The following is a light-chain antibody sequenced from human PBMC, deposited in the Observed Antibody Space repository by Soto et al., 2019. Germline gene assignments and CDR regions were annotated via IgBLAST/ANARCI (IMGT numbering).Light chain of an antibody. CDR2: DAS. V-gene: IGKV3-11*01. CDR3: QKAASFPLT. J-gene: IGKJ5*01. Sequence: EIVLTQSPVTLTLSRGERATLSCRASQSVSNYLTWYQQKPGQAPRILIYDASKRATGIPDRFSGSGSGTDFTLTINSLQPEDSATYICQKAASFPLTCGQGTRLEIK. CDR1: QSVSNY.